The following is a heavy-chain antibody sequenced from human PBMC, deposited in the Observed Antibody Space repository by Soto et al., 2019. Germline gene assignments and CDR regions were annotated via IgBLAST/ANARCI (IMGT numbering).Heavy chain of an antibody. CDR2: ISAYNGNT. Sequence: ASVKVSCKASGYTFTSYGISWVRQAPGQGLEWMGWISAYNGNTNYAQKLQGRVTMTTDTSTSTAYMELRSLRSDDTAVYYCASSVVRGADYYYYMDVWGKGTTVTVSS. J-gene: IGHJ6*03. V-gene: IGHV1-18*01. CDR1: GYTFTSYG. CDR3: ASSVVRGADYYYYMDV. D-gene: IGHD3-10*01.